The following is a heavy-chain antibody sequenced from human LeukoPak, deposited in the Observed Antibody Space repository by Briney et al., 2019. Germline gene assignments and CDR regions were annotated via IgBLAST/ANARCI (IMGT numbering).Heavy chain of an antibody. D-gene: IGHD3-10*02. CDR3: AELGITMIGGV. J-gene: IGHJ6*04. V-gene: IGHV3-7*01. CDR1: GFTFSSYW. Sequence: PGGSLRLFCAASGFTFSSYWMSWVRHAPGKGLEGVANIKQDGSEKYYVDSVKGRFTISRDNAKNSLYLQMNSLRAEDTAVYYCAELGITMIGGVWGKGTTVTISS. CDR2: IKQDGSEK.